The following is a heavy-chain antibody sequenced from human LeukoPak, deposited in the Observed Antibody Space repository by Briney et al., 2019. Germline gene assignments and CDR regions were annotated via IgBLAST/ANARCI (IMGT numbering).Heavy chain of an antibody. CDR1: GFTFSSYA. CDR2: ISGSGGST. CDR3: AKDIVVVVAAPHYFDY. V-gene: IGHV3-23*01. J-gene: IGHJ4*02. Sequence: GGSLRLSCAASGFTFSSYAMSWVRQAPGKGLEWVSAISGSGGSTYYADSVKGRFTISRDNSKDTLYLQMNSLRAEDTAVYYCAKDIVVVVAAPHYFDYWGQGTLVTVSS. D-gene: IGHD2-15*01.